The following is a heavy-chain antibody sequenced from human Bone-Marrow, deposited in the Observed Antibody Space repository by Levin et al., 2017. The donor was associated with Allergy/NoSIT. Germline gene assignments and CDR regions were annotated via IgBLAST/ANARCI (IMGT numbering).Heavy chain of an antibody. J-gene: IGHJ4*02. CDR1: GDSISGSTYY. Sequence: SQTLSLTCPVSGDSISGSTYYWGWIRQPPGKGLEWIGTMYHSGNTYYNPSLKSRVTLSVDTSKNQFSLRLSSVTAADTAVYYCARQKSYSLDSWGQGTLVTVSS. D-gene: IGHD5-12*01. CDR2: MYHSGNT. V-gene: IGHV4-39*01. CDR3: ARQKSYSLDS.